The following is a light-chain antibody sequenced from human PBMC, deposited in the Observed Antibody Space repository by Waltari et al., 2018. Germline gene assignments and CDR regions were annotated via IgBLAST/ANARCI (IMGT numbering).Light chain of an antibody. J-gene: IGLJ2*01. CDR1: KLGDKF. CDR3: QAWDSITVV. Sequence: SYDLTQPPSVSVSPGQTATFTCSGDKLGDKFASWYQQRPGQSPLLSIYQDTKRPSGISDRFSGSNSGNTATLTISGTQPLDEADYYCQAWDSITVVFGGGTKLTVL. V-gene: IGLV3-1*01. CDR2: QDT.